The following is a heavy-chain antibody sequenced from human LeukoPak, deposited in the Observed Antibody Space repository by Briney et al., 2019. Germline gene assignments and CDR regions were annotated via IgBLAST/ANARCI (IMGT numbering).Heavy chain of an antibody. J-gene: IGHJ4*02. D-gene: IGHD2-15*01. CDR2: ISSSGSTI. Sequence: PGGSLRLSCAASGFTFSDYYMSWIRQAPGKGLEWVSYISSSGSTIYYADSVKGRFTISRDNAKNSLYLQMNSLRAEDTAVYYCARERVAATIPFDYWGQGTLVTVSS. V-gene: IGHV3-11*01. CDR1: GFTFSDYY. CDR3: ARERVAATIPFDY.